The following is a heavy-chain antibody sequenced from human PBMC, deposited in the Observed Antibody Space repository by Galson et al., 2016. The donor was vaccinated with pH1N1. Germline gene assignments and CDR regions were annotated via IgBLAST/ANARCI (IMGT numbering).Heavy chain of an antibody. CDR1: GYTFTTYA. Sequence: SVKVSCKASGYTFTTYAVHWVRQAPGQRLEWMGWLNTGNRNTKYSQKFQDRVTITRDTSATTAYMEMSSLRSEDTAVYYCARDDYGRYFDYWGQGTLVAVSS. D-gene: IGHD5-12*01. CDR2: LNTGNRNT. J-gene: IGHJ4*02. CDR3: ARDDYGRYFDY. V-gene: IGHV1-3*04.